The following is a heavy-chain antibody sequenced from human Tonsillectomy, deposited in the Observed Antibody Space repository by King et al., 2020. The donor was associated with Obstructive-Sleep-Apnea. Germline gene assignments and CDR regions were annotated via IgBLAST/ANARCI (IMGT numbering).Heavy chain of an antibody. CDR2: ITDSGVNT. CDR1: GFTFTSYA. CDR3: AKDGGGVPYYYGRSGNDGRYFQH. Sequence: VQLVESGGGLAQPGGSLRLSCAASGFTFTSYAMSWVRQAPGKGLEWVSTITDSGVNTYYADSVKGRFTISRDNSKNTLYLQVSSLGAEDTAVYYCAKDGGGVPYYYGRSGNDGRYFQHWGQGTLVTVSS. D-gene: IGHD3-22*01. J-gene: IGHJ1*01. V-gene: IGHV3-23*04.